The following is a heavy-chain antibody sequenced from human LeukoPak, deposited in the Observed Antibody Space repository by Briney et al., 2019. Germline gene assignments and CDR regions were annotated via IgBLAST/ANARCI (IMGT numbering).Heavy chain of an antibody. V-gene: IGHV4-39*07. CDR1: GGSISSGSYY. D-gene: IGHD3-3*01. CDR2: IYYSGST. Sequence: PSETLSLTCTVSGGSISSGSYYWGWIRQPPGKGLEWIGSIYYSGSTYYNPSLQSRVTMSVDTSKSQFSLKLSSVTAADTAVYYCARDVSSLRFLEWLPPLRDAFDIWGQGTMVTVSS. J-gene: IGHJ3*02. CDR3: ARDVSSLRFLEWLPPLRDAFDI.